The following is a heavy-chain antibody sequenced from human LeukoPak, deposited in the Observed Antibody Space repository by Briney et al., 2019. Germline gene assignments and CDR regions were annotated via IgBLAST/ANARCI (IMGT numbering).Heavy chain of an antibody. CDR1: GFTFNTYW. V-gene: IGHV3-74*01. CDR2: ITSDGSSA. CDR3: AREKQEPYWYFDL. J-gene: IGHJ2*01. D-gene: IGHD6-13*01. Sequence: GGSLRLSCAASGFTFNTYWMHWVRQGPGKGLVWVSRITSDGSSANYADSVKGRFTIPRDNAKNTLYLQMNSLRAEDTAVYYCAREKQEPYWYFDLWGRGTLVTVSS.